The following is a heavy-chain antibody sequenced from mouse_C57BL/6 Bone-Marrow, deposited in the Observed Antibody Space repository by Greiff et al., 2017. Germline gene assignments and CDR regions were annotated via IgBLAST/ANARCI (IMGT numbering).Heavy chain of an antibody. CDR3: ARENYDGYYGAY. CDR2: FDPSDSST. Sequence: QVQLQQSGAELVMPGASVKLSCKASGYTFTSYWMHWVKQRPGQGLEWIGEFDPSDSSTNYNQKFKGKATLTVDKSSSTAYMQLSSRTSEDSAVYYCARENYDGYYGAYWGQGTLVTVSA. CDR1: GYTFTSYW. D-gene: IGHD2-3*01. V-gene: IGHV1-69*01. J-gene: IGHJ3*01.